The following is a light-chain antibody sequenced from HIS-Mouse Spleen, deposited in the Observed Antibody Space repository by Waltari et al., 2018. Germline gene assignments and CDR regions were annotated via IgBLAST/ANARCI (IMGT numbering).Light chain of an antibody. CDR1: NIRSKR. CDR3: QVWDSSSDHVV. CDR2: DVS. Sequence: SYVLTQPPSVSVAPGKPARITCGGNNIRSKRVHWYQQKPGQAPVLVVDDVSDRPSGIPERFSGSNSGNTATLTISRVEAGDEADYYCQVWDSSSDHVVFGGGTKLTVL. J-gene: IGLJ2*01. V-gene: IGLV3-21*03.